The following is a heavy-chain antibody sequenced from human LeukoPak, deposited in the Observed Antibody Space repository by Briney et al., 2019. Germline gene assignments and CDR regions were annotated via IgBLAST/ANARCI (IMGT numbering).Heavy chain of an antibody. CDR2: IYYSGGT. Sequence: SETLSLTCTVSGGSISSGGYYWSWIRQHPGKGLEWIGYIYYSGGTYYNPSLKSRVTISVDTSKNQFSLKLSSVTAADTAVYYCARNPNYYDSSGYCAFDIWGQGTMVTVSS. J-gene: IGHJ3*02. D-gene: IGHD3-22*01. CDR3: ARNPNYYDSSGYCAFDI. V-gene: IGHV4-31*03. CDR1: GGSISSGGYY.